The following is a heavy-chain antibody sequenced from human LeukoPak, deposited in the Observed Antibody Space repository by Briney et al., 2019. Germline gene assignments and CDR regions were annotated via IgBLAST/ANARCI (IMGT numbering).Heavy chain of an antibody. CDR3: ARGYYCSSTSCSNGWFDP. J-gene: IGHJ5*02. D-gene: IGHD2-2*01. CDR2: INSDGSST. CDR1: GFTFSSYW. V-gene: IGHV3-74*01. Sequence: GSLRLSCAASGFTFSSYWMRWVRQAPGKGLVWVSRINSDGSSTSYADSVKGRFTISRDNAKNTLYLQMNSLRAEDTAVYYCARGYYCSSTSCSNGWFDPWGQGTLVTVSS.